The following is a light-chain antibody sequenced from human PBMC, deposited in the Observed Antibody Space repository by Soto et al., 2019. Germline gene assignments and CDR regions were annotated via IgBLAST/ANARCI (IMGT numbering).Light chain of an antibody. Sequence: EIVLTQSPATLSVSPGERATLSCRASQSVNQKLGWYQQKPGQAPRLLIYGASTRATGIPDRFSGSGSGTDFSLTISRLEAEDFAVYYCQQYGKSPQITFGQGTRLEI. CDR3: QQYGKSPQIT. CDR1: QSVNQK. V-gene: IGKV3-20*01. J-gene: IGKJ5*01. CDR2: GAS.